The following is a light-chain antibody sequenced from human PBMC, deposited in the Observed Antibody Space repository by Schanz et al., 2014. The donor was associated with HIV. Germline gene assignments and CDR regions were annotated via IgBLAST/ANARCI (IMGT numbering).Light chain of an antibody. Sequence: QSALTQPPSASGSPGQSVTISCTGTSSDVGAYDYVSWYQQHPGKVPKLMIYDVSNRPSGVSNRFSGSKSGNTASLTISGLQAEDEADYYCLSYTSSNTWVFGGGTKLTVL. CDR1: SSDVGAYDY. CDR3: LSYTSSNTWV. J-gene: IGLJ3*02. V-gene: IGLV2-14*03. CDR2: DVS.